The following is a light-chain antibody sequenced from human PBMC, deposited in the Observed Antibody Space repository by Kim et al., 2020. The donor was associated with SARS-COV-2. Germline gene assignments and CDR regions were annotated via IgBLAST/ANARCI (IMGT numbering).Light chain of an antibody. CDR3: QQFKNYRLT. Sequence: ASVGDRVTITCRASQGISSALAWYQQKPGKPPTLLISDASDLESGVPSRFSGSGSGTDFTLTISSLQPEDFATYYCQQFKNYRLTFGGGTKVDIK. CDR2: DAS. V-gene: IGKV1D-13*01. J-gene: IGKJ4*01. CDR1: QGISSA.